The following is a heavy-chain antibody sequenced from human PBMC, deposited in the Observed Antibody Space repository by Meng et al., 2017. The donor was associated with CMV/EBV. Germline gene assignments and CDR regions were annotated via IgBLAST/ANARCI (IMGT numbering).Heavy chain of an antibody. CDR2: IYSGGST. CDR3: ARIGSGSYSWDY. Sequence: VQVVGSGGGLVPPGGSLRLSCAASGFTVSSNYMSWVRQAPGKGLEWVSVIYSGGSTYYADSVKGRFTISRDNSKNTLYLQMNSLRAEDTAVYYCARIGSGSYSWDYWGQGTLVTVSS. V-gene: IGHV3-66*01. CDR1: GFTVSSNY. D-gene: IGHD1-26*01. J-gene: IGHJ4*02.